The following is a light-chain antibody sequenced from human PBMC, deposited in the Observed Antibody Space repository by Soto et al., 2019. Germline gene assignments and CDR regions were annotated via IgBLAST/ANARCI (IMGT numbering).Light chain of an antibody. V-gene: IGKV1-6*02. CDR1: QDIRNN. Sequence: AIQLTQSPSSLSASVGDRVTITCRASQDIRNNLGWYQQKPGRAPKLLIFTASGLQSGVPSRFSGSGSGTEFTLTISSLQPDDFATYYCQHYNSYSEAFGQGTKVDIK. CDR2: TAS. CDR3: QHYNSYSEA. J-gene: IGKJ1*01.